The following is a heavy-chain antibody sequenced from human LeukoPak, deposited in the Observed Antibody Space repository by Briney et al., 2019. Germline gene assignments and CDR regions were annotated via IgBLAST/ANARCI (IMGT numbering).Heavy chain of an antibody. CDR2: TSYSGST. CDR1: GGSISSYY. J-gene: IGHJ4*02. Sequence: NPSETLSLTCTSSGGSISSYYWSWIRQPPGKGLEWIGYTSYSGSTNYNPSLKSRVTMSVDTSKNQFSLKLSSVTAADTAVYYCARGKVQYYYDSSGYYPYFDYWGQGTLVTVSS. V-gene: IGHV4-59*01. D-gene: IGHD3-22*01. CDR3: ARGKVQYYYDSSGYYPYFDY.